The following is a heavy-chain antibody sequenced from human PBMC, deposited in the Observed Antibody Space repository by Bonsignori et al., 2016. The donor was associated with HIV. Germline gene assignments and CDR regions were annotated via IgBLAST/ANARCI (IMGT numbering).Heavy chain of an antibody. Sequence: QITLKESGPALVKPTQTLTLTCSYSGFSFTTGVGVAWIRQPPGKALEWLAVIFWNGEERYSPSLRNRLSITKDTSNNQVVLSMTNMDPVDTATYFCAHEGYGADNWYDHWGQGTLVTVSS. V-gene: IGHV2-5*01. CDR1: GFSFTTGVG. CDR2: IFWNGEE. D-gene: IGHD4-17*01. J-gene: IGHJ5*02. CDR3: AHEGYGADNWYDH.